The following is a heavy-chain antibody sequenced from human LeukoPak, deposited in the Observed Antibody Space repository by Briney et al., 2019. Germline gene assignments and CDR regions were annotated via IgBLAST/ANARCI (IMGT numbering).Heavy chain of an antibody. CDR3: ARGGVYDYVWGSYRLGLNFDY. J-gene: IGHJ4*02. CDR1: GGSISSSNW. V-gene: IGHV4-4*02. D-gene: IGHD3-16*02. CDR2: IYHSGST. Sequence: SETLSLTCAVSGGSISSSNWWSWVRQPPGKGLEWIGEIYHSGSTNYNPSLKSRVTISVDKSKNQFSLKLSSVTAADTAVYYCARGGVYDYVWGSYRLGLNFDYWGQGTLVTVSS.